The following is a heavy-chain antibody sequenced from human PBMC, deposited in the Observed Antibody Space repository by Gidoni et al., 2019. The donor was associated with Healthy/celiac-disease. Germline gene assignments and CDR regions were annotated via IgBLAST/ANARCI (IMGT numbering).Heavy chain of an antibody. D-gene: IGHD5-18*01. CDR3: AKDLRGYSYGLGYYFDY. Sequence: EVQLLESGGGLVQPGGSLRLSCAASGFTFRSYAMSWVRQAPGKGLEWVSAISGSGGSTYYADSVKGRFTISRDNSKNTLYLQMNSLRAEDTAVYYCAKDLRGYSYGLGYYFDYWGQGTLVTVSS. CDR2: ISGSGGST. V-gene: IGHV3-23*01. CDR1: GFTFRSYA. J-gene: IGHJ4*02.